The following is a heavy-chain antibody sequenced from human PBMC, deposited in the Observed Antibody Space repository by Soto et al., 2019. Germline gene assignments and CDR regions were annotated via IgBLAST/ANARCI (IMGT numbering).Heavy chain of an antibody. Sequence: PGGSLRLSCAASGFNFQSYVMKWVRQAPGKGLEWISDISSSGSSVYYADSVKGRFTISRDNAKNSVYLQMNSLRAEDTAVYYCARDRITIFGVPPYGMDVWGQGTTVTVYS. J-gene: IGHJ6*02. D-gene: IGHD3-3*01. CDR1: GFNFQSYV. CDR2: ISSSGSSV. CDR3: ARDRITIFGVPPYGMDV. V-gene: IGHV3-48*03.